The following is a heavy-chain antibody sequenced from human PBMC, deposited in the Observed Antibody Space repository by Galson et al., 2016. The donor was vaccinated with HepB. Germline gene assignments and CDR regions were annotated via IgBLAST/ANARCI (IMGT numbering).Heavy chain of an antibody. CDR1: GSTFKYHA. CDR3: ARVSGPWVGVPAAKVYFDF. D-gene: IGHD2-2*01. J-gene: IGHJ4*02. Sequence: SLRLSCAASGSTFKYHAMSWVRQAPGSGLEWVAVISDGGTAHYADSVKGRFTISRDTSQNTVYLQMDSLRAEDRDEYYCARVSGPWVGVPAAKVYFDFWGQGTLVIVSS. CDR2: ISDGGTA. V-gene: IGHV3-23*01.